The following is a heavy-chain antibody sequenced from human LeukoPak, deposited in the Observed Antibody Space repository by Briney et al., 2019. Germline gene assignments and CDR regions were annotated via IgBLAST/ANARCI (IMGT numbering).Heavy chain of an antibody. V-gene: IGHV3-30*04. CDR1: GFTFSSYA. Sequence: PGGSLRLSCAASGFTFSSYAMHWVRQAPGKGLEWVTVISYDGSNKYYADSVKGRFTISRDNSKNTLYLQMNSLRAEDMAVYYCARGGVDSSSWYYFDYWGQGTLVTVSS. D-gene: IGHD6-13*01. J-gene: IGHJ4*02. CDR3: ARGGVDSSSWYYFDY. CDR2: ISYDGSNK.